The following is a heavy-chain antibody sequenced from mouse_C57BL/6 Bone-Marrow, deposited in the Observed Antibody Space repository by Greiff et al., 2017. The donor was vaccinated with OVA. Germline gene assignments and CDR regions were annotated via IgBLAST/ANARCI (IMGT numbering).Heavy chain of an antibody. Sequence: VQLKQSGAELVRPGVSVKLSCTASGFNIKDDYMHWVKQRPEQGLEWIGWIDPENGDTEYASKFQGKATITADTSSNTAYLQLSSLTSEDTAVYYCTSYGNCDYWGQGTTLTVSS. D-gene: IGHD2-1*01. CDR3: TSYGNCDY. J-gene: IGHJ2*01. V-gene: IGHV14-4*01. CDR1: GFNIKDDY. CDR2: IDPENGDT.